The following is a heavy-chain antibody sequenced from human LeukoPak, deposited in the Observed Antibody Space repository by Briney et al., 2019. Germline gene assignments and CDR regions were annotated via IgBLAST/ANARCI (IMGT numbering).Heavy chain of an antibody. J-gene: IGHJ4*02. CDR1: GFTFSSYA. D-gene: IGHD2-2*01. CDR3: AKGGHVVVPAAPFDY. V-gene: IGHV3-23*01. CDR2: ISGSGGST. Sequence: GGSLRLSCAASGFTFSSYAMSWVRQAPGKGLEWVSAISGSGGSTYYADSVKGRFTISRDNSKNTLYLQMNSQRAEDTAVYYCAKGGHVVVPAAPFDYWGQGTLVTVSS.